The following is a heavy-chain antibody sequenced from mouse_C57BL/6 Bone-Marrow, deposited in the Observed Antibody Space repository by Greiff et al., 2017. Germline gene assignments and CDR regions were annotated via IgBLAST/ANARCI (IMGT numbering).Heavy chain of an antibody. V-gene: IGHV1-85*01. CDR2: IYPRDGST. J-gene: IGHJ1*03. CDR3: ERVEIGGSSGDGNFDV. CDR1: GYTFTSYD. Sequence: VQLQQSGPELVKPGASVKLSCKASGYTFTSYDINWVKQRPGQGLEWMGWIYPRDGSTKYNEKFKGKATLTVDTSSSTAYMELHSLTSEDAAVYFGERVEIGGSSGDGNFDVWGTGTTVTGSS. D-gene: IGHD1-1*01.